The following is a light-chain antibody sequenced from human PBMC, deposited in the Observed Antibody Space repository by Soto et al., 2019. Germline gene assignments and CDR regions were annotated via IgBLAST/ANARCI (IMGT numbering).Light chain of an antibody. Sequence: DIQMTQSPSSVSASVGDRVTITCRASQGISTWLAWYQQKPGKAPKLLIYAASSLQSGVPSRFSGGGSGTDFTLTISTLLPEDSANYYCQQTNSFPITFGQGTRLEIK. CDR2: AAS. CDR1: QGISTW. CDR3: QQTNSFPIT. V-gene: IGKV1-12*01. J-gene: IGKJ5*01.